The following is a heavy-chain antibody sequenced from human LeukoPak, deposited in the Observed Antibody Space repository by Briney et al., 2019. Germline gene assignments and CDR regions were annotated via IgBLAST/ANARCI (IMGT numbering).Heavy chain of an antibody. J-gene: IGHJ4*02. CDR2: IDNFGTGT. D-gene: IGHD2-21*02. Sequence: GGSLRLSCTVYEFNLNGDWIHWVRQVPGKGLVWVSRIDNFGTGTSYADSVRGRFTISRDDAKNTVYLHMNSLRVDDTAVYYCATVFDFWGQGTLVTVSS. V-gene: IGHV3-74*01. CDR3: ATVFDF. CDR1: EFNLNGDW.